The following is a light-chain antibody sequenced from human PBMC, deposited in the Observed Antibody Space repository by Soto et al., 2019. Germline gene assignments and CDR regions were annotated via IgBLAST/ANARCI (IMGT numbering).Light chain of an antibody. V-gene: IGKV3-20*01. Sequence: EIVLTQSPDTLSLSPGERATLSCRASQSVSNNYLAWYQQKPGQAPRLLIYGESNRATGIPDRFSGSGSGTDFTLTISRLEPEDFAVYYCQQYGSSGTVGQGTQVEIK. CDR3: QQYGSSGT. CDR2: GES. CDR1: QSVSNNY. J-gene: IGKJ1*01.